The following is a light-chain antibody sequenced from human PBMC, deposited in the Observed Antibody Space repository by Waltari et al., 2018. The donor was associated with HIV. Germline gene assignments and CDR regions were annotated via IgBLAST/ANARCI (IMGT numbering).Light chain of an antibody. CDR1: SSDVGSYNL. Sequence: QSALTQPASVSGSPGQSITISCTGTSSDVGSYNLVSWYQQHPGKAPKVMIYEGSKRPSGVSIPFSGSKSGNTASLTFSGLQAEDEADYYCCSYTGSSTRRPYVFGTGTKVTVL. V-gene: IGLV2-23*01. CDR3: CSYTGSSTRRPYV. CDR2: EGS. J-gene: IGLJ1*01.